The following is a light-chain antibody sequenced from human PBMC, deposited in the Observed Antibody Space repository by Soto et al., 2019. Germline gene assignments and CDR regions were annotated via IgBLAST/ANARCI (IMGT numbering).Light chain of an antibody. Sequence: DIQMPQSPSSLSASVGDRVTITCRTSETISTYVNWYQKKPGKAPKLLIYAASSLQSGVPSRFSGSGSGTDFTLTISSLQPEDFATYYCQQGHSNPITLGQGTRLEIK. J-gene: IGKJ5*01. V-gene: IGKV1-39*01. CDR3: QQGHSNPIT. CDR1: ETISTY. CDR2: AAS.